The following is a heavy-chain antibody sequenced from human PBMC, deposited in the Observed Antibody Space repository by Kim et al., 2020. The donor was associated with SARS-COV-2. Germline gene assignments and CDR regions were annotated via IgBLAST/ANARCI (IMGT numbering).Heavy chain of an antibody. V-gene: IGHV3-30*18. J-gene: IGHJ4*02. D-gene: IGHD2-15*01. CDR2: VSYEGRNT. Sequence: GGSLRLSCVASGFTFSNYGMHWVRQAPGKGLEWVGIVSYEGRNTFYAGSVKGRFTISRDNSKNTLYLQMNSLRTEDTGPYYCVKEAAFSTIVVDYYFDSWGQGTLVTVSS. CDR1: GFTFSNYG. CDR3: VKEAAFSTIVVDYYFDS.